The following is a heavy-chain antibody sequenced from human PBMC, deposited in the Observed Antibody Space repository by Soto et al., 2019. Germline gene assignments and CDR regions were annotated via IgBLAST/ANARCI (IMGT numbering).Heavy chain of an antibody. CDR3: AKEVGGSAVAGLGDAFGI. CDR1: GFTFSSYA. D-gene: IGHD6-19*01. J-gene: IGHJ3*02. Sequence: EVQLLESGGGLVQPGGSLRLSCAASGFTFSSYAMSWVRQAPGKGLEWVLAISGSCGSTYYADSVKGRFTISRDNSKNTVYLQMNSRRAEDTAVYYCAKEVGGSAVAGLGDAFGIWGQRTMVTVSS. CDR2: ISGSCGST. V-gene: IGHV3-23*01.